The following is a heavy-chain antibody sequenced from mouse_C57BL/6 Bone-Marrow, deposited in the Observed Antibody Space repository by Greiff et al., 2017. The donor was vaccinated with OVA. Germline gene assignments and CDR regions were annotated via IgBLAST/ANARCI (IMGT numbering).Heavy chain of an antibody. V-gene: IGHV5-17*01. J-gene: IGHJ1*03. CDR3: ARIGFITTVVRYFDV. Sequence: DVQLVESGGGLVKPGGSLKLSCAASGFTFSDYGMHWVRQAPEKGLEWVAYISSGSSTIYYADTVKGRFTISRDNAKNTLFLQMTSLRSEDTAMYYCARIGFITTVVRYFDVWGTGTTVTVSS. D-gene: IGHD1-1*01. CDR1: GFTFSDYG. CDR2: ISSGSSTI.